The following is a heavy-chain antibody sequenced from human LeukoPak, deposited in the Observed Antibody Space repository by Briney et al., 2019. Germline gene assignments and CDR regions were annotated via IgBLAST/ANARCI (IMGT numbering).Heavy chain of an antibody. CDR1: GNTLSGYY. Sequence: ASVKVSCKASGNTLSGYYMHWVRQAPGQGLEWMGWINPNSGDTNYAQKFQGRVTMTRDTSISTGYMELSRPTSDDTAVYYCARDGSHAFDIWGQGTKVTVSS. J-gene: IGHJ3*02. CDR3: ARDGSHAFDI. V-gene: IGHV1-2*02. CDR2: INPNSGDT.